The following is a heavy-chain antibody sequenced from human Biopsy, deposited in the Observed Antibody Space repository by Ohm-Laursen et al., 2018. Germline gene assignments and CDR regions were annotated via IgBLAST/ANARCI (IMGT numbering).Heavy chain of an antibody. CDR1: GGSFSGYD. V-gene: IGHV4-34*01. CDR3: ARGPYGDNAGAFDV. D-gene: IGHD4/OR15-4a*01. CDR2: FSHTGTT. J-gene: IGHJ3*01. Sequence: TLSLTCPVDGGSFSGYDWTWIRQPPGKGLEWVGEFSHTGTTIYNPSLKSRLTISVDKSKNHFSLRLTSVTAADTATYFCARGPYGDNAGAFDVWGQGTVVTVSS.